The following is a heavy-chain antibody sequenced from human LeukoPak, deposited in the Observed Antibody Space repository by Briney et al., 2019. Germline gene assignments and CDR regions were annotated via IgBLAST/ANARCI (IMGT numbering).Heavy chain of an antibody. CDR3: ARNSDYYDYSPQSV. CDR1: GFTFSHYA. D-gene: IGHD3-22*01. J-gene: IGHJ4*02. Sequence: PGGSLRLSFAASGFTFSHYALHWVRQAPGKGLEWVALIGHDGADKYYADSVKGRFLISRDNSKNMLFLQMNSLIIEDTAVYYCARNSDYYDYSPQSVWGQGTLVTVS. CDR2: IGHDGADK. V-gene: IGHV3-30*04.